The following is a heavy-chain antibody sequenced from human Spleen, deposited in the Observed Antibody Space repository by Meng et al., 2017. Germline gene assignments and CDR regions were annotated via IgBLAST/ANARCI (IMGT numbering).Heavy chain of an antibody. CDR2: IHSGGNT. D-gene: IGHD3-10*01. J-gene: IGHJ4*02. V-gene: IGHV3-53*01. Sequence: GGSLRLSCAASGFSVSSNYMSWVRQAPGKGLEWVSVIHSGGNTYYADSVKGRFTISRDISKNTVDLQMNSLRAEDTAVYYCAVWFGERGGSWGRGTLVTVSS. CDR3: AVWFGERGGS. CDR1: GFSVSSNY.